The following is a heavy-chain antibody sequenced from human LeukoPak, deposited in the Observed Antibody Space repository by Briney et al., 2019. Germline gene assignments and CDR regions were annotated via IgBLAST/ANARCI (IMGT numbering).Heavy chain of an antibody. CDR3: ARDQSGEWELLSGWWFDP. D-gene: IGHD1-26*01. CDR1: GYSFSTHW. Sequence: GASVKVSCKASGYSFSTHWMHWVRQAPGQGLEWMGIINLSGGLTSYAQKLQGRVTVTRDMSTSTVYMELSNLRSEDTAVYYCARDQSGEWELLSGWWFDPWGQGTLVTVSS. CDR2: INLSGGLT. J-gene: IGHJ5*02. V-gene: IGHV1-46*01.